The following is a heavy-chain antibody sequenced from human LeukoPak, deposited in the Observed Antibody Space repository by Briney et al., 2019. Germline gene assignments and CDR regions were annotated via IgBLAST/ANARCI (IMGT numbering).Heavy chain of an antibody. CDR2: ISSSGSTI. CDR3: AKAVTSPRITMIVVVYFDY. CDR1: GFTVSNTC. J-gene: IGHJ4*02. Sequence: GGSLRLSCATSGFTVSNTCMNWVRQAPGKGLEWVSYISSSGSTIYYADSVKGRFTISRDNAKNSLYLQMNSLRAEDTAVYYCAKAVTSPRITMIVVVYFDYWGQGTLVTVSS. D-gene: IGHD3-22*01. V-gene: IGHV3-11*01.